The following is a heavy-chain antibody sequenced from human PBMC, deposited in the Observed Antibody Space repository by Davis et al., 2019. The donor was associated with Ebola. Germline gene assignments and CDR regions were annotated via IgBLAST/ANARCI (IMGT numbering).Heavy chain of an antibody. V-gene: IGHV4-30-4*08. D-gene: IGHD3-16*01. CDR2: ISSSGDT. Sequence: PSETLSLTCTVSGGSINSGRYYWSWIRQHPAKGLEWMGYISSSGDTKYNPSPKSRLFISLDTSTNQFSLNLTSVTAADTAVYYCARIRLGNLFFDYWGQGTLVTVSS. J-gene: IGHJ4*02. CDR1: GGSINSGRYY. CDR3: ARIRLGNLFFDY.